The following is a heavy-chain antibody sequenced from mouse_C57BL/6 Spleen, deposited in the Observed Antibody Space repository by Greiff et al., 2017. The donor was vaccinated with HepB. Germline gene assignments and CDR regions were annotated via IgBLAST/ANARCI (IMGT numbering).Heavy chain of an antibody. J-gene: IGHJ1*03. CDR3: ARSPYYGNRYWYFDV. V-gene: IGHV1-19*01. Sequence: LVKPGASVKMSCKASGYTFTDYYMNWVKQSHGKSLEWIGVINPYNGGTSYNQKFKGKATLTVDKSSSTAYMELNSLTSEDSAVYYCARSPYYGNRYWYFDVWGTGTTVTVSS. CDR1: GYTFTDYY. D-gene: IGHD2-10*01. CDR2: INPYNGGT.